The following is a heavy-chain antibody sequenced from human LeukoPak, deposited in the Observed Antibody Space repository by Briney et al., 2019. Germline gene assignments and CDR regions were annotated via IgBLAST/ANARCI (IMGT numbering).Heavy chain of an antibody. CDR2: INPSGGST. D-gene: IGHD1-26*01. V-gene: IGHV1-46*01. Sequence: GAPVKVSCKASGGTFSSYAISWVRQAPGQGLEWMGIINPSGGSTSYAQKFQGRVTMTRDTSTSTVYMELSSLRSEDTAVYYCARDPSPSSSIVGATPFDYWGQGTLVTVSS. J-gene: IGHJ4*02. CDR3: ARDPSPSSSIVGATPFDY. CDR1: GGTFSSYA.